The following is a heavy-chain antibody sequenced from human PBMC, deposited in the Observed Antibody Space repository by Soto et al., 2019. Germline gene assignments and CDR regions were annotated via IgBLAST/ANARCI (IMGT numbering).Heavy chain of an antibody. CDR3: AAGVSIFGVGPGH. J-gene: IGHJ4*02. V-gene: IGHV4-59*01. CDR1: GVSISDFY. CDR2: IDYSGST. D-gene: IGHD3-3*01. Sequence: QLQESGPGLVKTSATLSLTCTVSGVSISDFYWSWIRLSPGRGLEWIGHIDYSGSTTYHPSRKRRFSISVYTSKKLLSLNLSSVTAAYTAVYDCAAGVSIFGVGPGHWGQGTLVTVSS.